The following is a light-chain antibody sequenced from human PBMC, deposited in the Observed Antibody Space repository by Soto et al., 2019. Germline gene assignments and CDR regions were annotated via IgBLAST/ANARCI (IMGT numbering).Light chain of an antibody. CDR2: DAS. V-gene: IGKV1-33*01. J-gene: IGKJ3*01. CDR3: HQYDNVPPA. CDR1: QGISNY. Sequence: DIQMTQSPSSLSASVGDRVTITCQASQGISNYLNWYQQKPGKAPKLLIYDASNLETGVPSRFSGSGSGTDFTFTISSLQPEDIATYYCHQYDNVPPAFGPGTKVDIK.